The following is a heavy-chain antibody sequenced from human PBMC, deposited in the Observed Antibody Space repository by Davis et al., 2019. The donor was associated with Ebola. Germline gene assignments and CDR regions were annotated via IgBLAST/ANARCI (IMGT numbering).Heavy chain of an antibody. D-gene: IGHD3-3*01. J-gene: IGHJ3*02. CDR1: GGSISSGGYY. V-gene: IGHV4-61*08. Sequence: MPSETLSLTCTVSGGSISSGGYYWSWIRQHPGKGLEWIGYIYYSGSTNYNPSLKSRVSISVATSRNQFSLKLSSVTAADTAVYYCARARITIFGVVIDPDAFDMWGQGTMVTVSS. CDR2: IYYSGST. CDR3: ARARITIFGVVIDPDAFDM.